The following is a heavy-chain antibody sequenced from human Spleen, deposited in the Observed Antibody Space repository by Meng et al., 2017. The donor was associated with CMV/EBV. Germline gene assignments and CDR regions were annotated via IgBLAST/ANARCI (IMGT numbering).Heavy chain of an antibody. CDR3: ARGLYCSSTSCFERYYGIDV. CDR2: INPDSGGT. D-gene: IGHD2-2*01. J-gene: IGHJ6*02. CDR1: GYTFTGYY. V-gene: IGHV1-2*02. Sequence: ASVKVSCKASGYTFTGYYMHWVRQAPGQGLEWMGWINPDSGGTNYAQKFQGRVTMTRDTSINTSYMELSRLRSDDTALYYCARGLYCSSTSCFERYYGIDVWGQGTTVTVSS.